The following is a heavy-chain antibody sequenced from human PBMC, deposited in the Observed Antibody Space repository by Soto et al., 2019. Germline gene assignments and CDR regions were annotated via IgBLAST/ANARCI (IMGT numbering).Heavy chain of an antibody. Sequence: VQLQQWGAGLLKSAETLSLTCAVQGVSLSGYYWSWIRQTPGKRLEWIGDINHGGTANYNPSLKRRVAFSLDPYKHQFSLKLSSVSAADTAVYYCARYISSWSKYVQHWGRGTLVTVSS. CDR2: INHGGTA. CDR1: GVSLSGYY. V-gene: IGHV4-34*01. J-gene: IGHJ1*01. CDR3: ARYISSWSKYVQH. D-gene: IGHD6-13*01.